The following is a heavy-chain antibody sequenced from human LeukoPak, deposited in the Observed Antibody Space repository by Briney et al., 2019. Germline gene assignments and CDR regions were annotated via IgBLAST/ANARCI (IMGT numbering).Heavy chain of an antibody. Sequence: ASVKVSCKASVYTFTSYDINWVRQATGQGLEWMGWMNPNTGNTGYAQQFQGRVTMTRNTSISTAYMELSSLKSEDTAVYFCASRRGYSYGYWGQGTLVTVSS. J-gene: IGHJ4*02. CDR1: VYTFTSYD. D-gene: IGHD5-18*01. CDR2: MNPNTGNT. CDR3: ASRRGYSYGY. V-gene: IGHV1-8*01.